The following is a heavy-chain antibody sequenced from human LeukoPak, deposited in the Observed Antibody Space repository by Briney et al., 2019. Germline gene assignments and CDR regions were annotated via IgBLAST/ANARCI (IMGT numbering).Heavy chain of an antibody. CDR1: GGSISSSSYY. J-gene: IGHJ6*03. D-gene: IGHD3-10*01. V-gene: IGHV4-39*01. CDR2: IYYSGST. CDR3: ARHEFYYYYMDV. Sequence: PSETLSLTCTVSGGSISSSSYYWGWIRPPPGKGLEWIGSIYYSGSTYYNPSLKSRVTISVDTSKNQFSLKLSSVTAADTAVYYCARHEFYYYYMDVWGKGTTVTVSS.